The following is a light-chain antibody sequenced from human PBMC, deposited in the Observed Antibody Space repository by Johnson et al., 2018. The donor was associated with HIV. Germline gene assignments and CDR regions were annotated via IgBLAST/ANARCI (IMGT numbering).Light chain of an antibody. Sequence: QSVLTQPPSVSAAPGQKVTFSCSGSTSNIGKNYVSWYQQLPGTAPKLLIYDNNKRPSGIPDRFSDSQSGPSATLAIPGLQTGDEADYYCGTWETSLGAQYVFGTGTKVTVL. V-gene: IGLV1-51*01. CDR2: DNN. J-gene: IGLJ1*01. CDR3: GTWETSLGAQYV. CDR1: TSNIGKNY.